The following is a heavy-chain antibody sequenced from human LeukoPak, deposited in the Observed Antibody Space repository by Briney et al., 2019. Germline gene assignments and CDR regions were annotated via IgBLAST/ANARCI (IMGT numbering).Heavy chain of an antibody. J-gene: IGHJ4*02. Sequence: PGGSLRLSCAASGFTFSSYSMNWVRQAPGKGLEWVSSISSSSSYIYYADSVKGRFTISRDNAKNSLYLQMNSLRAEDTAVYCCARVYCSGGSCYLGFDYWGQGTLVTVSS. CDR3: ARVYCSGGSCYLGFDY. D-gene: IGHD2-15*01. V-gene: IGHV3-21*01. CDR2: ISSSSSYI. CDR1: GFTFSSYS.